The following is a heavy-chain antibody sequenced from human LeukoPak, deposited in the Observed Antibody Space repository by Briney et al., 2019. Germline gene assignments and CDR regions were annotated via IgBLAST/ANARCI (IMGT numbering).Heavy chain of an antibody. D-gene: IGHD4-17*01. CDR2: ISSSSSTI. Sequence: PGGSLRLSCAASGFTFSSYSMNWVRQAPGKGLEWVSYISSSSSTIYYADSVKGRFTISRDNAKNSLYLQMNSLRAEDTAVYYCASDSNDGDYAGVLFDYWGQGTLVTVSS. V-gene: IGHV3-48*01. CDR3: ASDSNDGDYAGVLFDY. J-gene: IGHJ4*02. CDR1: GFTFSSYS.